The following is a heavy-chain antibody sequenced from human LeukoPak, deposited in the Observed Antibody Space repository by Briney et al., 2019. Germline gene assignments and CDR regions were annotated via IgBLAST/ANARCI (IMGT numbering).Heavy chain of an antibody. CDR3: AKFGVTARPREGFDY. D-gene: IGHD6-6*01. J-gene: IGHJ4*02. CDR2: ISDSDDNT. Sequence: GGSLRLSCAASGFDFTNYAMSWVRQAPGKGLEWVSSISDSDDNTYYADSVKGRYTISRDNSKNTLYMQMNSLRAEDTAVYYCAKFGVTARPREGFDYWGQGTLVTVSS. V-gene: IGHV3-23*01. CDR1: GFDFTNYA.